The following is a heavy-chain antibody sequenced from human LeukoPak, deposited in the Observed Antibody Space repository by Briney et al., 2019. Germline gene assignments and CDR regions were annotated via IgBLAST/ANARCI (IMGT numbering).Heavy chain of an antibody. CDR1: GFTFGSYA. J-gene: IGHJ4*02. CDR3: ARVLSTFGRGGPFDY. Sequence: GGSLRLSCAASGFTFGSYAMHWVRQAPGKGLEWVAVISYDGSNKYYADSVKGRFTISRDNSKNTLYLQMNSLRAEDTAVYYCARVLSTFGRGGPFDYWGQGTLVTVSS. V-gene: IGHV3-30*04. D-gene: IGHD3-16*01. CDR2: ISYDGSNK.